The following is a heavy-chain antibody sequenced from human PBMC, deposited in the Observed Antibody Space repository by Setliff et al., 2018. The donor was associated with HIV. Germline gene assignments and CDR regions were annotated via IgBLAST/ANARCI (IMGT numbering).Heavy chain of an antibody. D-gene: IGHD1-26*01. CDR2: INRDGSTI. V-gene: IGHV3-74*03. CDR1: GFTFSDYW. CDR3: ARRDGLSGSSSLKVGGFDI. Sequence: GESLKISCAASGFTFSDYWMHWVRLVPGKGLVWVSRINRDGSTIKYEDSVKGRFTISRDNAKNTLYLQMNSLRAEDTAFYYCARRDGLSGSSSLKVGGFDIWGHGTMVTVSS. J-gene: IGHJ3*02.